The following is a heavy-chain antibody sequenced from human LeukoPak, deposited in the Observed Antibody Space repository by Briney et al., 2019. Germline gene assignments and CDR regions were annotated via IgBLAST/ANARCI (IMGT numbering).Heavy chain of an antibody. CDR3: ARRTNGFDI. J-gene: IGHJ3*02. Sequence: SETLSLTCTVSGGSISSGYYYWSWRRQPAGKGLEWLGRIYTSGGTNYNPSLKSRVTISLDTSKNQCSLKLTSVTAADTAVYYCARRTNGFDIWGQGTMVTVSS. CDR1: GGSISSGYYY. D-gene: IGHD3/OR15-3a*01. V-gene: IGHV4-61*02. CDR2: IYTSGGT.